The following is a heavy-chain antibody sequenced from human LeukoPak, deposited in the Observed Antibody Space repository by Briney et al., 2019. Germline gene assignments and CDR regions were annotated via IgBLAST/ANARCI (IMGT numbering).Heavy chain of an antibody. CDR3: ARAAQQLVHIFDY. J-gene: IGHJ4*02. CDR1: GYTFTSYD. CDR2: MNPNSGNT. V-gene: IGHV1-8*01. Sequence: ASVKVSCKASGYTFTSYDINWVRQATGQGLEWMGWMNPNSGNTGYAQKFQGRVTMTRNTSISTAYMELSSLRSEDTAVYYCARAAQQLVHIFDYWGQGTLVTVSS. D-gene: IGHD6-13*01.